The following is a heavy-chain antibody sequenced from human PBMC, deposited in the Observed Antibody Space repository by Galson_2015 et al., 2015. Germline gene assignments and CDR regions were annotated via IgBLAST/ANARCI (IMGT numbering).Heavy chain of an antibody. J-gene: IGHJ4*02. CDR1: GYTFTSYA. D-gene: IGHD5-18*01. V-gene: IGHV7-4-1*02. CDR3: ARDFGRLWKRAHTVPPFDY. CDR2: INTNTGNP. Sequence: SVKVSCKASGYTFTSYAMNWVRQAPGQGLEWMGWINTNTGNPTYAKGFTGRFVFSLDTSVSTAYLQISSLKAEDTAVYYCARDFGRLWKRAHTVPPFDYWGQGTLVTISS.